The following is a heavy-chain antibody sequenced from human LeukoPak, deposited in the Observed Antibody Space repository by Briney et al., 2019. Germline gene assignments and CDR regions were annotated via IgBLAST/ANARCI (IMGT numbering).Heavy chain of an antibody. CDR3: ARVPRRGVDYYYYMDV. CDR1: GFTFSSYG. CDR2: ISGSGGST. Sequence: GGSLRLSCAASGFTFSSYGMSWVRQAPGKGLEWVSAISGSGGSTYYADSVKGRFTISRDNAKNSLYLQMNSLRAEDTAVYHCARVPRRGVDYYYYMDVWGKGTTVTISS. J-gene: IGHJ6*03. V-gene: IGHV3-23*01.